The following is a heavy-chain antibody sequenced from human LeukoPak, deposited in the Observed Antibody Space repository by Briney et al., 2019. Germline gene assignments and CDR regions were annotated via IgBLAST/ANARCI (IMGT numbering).Heavy chain of an antibody. Sequence: GGSLRLSCAASGFTFSSHSMNWVRQAPGKGLGWVSYISSSSSTIYYADSVKGRFTISRDNAKNSLYLQMNSLRAEDTAVYYCARDRGSPNLNWFDPWGQGTLVTVSS. CDR1: GFTFSSHS. D-gene: IGHD1-26*01. J-gene: IGHJ5*02. V-gene: IGHV3-48*01. CDR3: ARDRGSPNLNWFDP. CDR2: ISSSSSTI.